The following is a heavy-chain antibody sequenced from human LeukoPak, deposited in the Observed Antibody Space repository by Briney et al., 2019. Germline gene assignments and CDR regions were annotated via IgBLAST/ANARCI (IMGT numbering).Heavy chain of an antibody. V-gene: IGHV1-46*01. D-gene: IGHD3-3*01. CDR3: ARSPIRFLEWLLFPFFDY. CDR2: INPSGGST. Sequence: ASVKVSCKASGYTFTSYYMHWVRQAPGQGLEWMGIINPSGGSTSYAQKFQGRVTMTGDTSTSTVYMELSSLRSEDTAVYYCARSPIRFLEWLLFPFFDYWGQGTLVTVSS. CDR1: GYTFTSYY. J-gene: IGHJ4*02.